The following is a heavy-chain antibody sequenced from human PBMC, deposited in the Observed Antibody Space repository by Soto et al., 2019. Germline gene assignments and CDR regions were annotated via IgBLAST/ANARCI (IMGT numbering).Heavy chain of an antibody. CDR3: ARGGYYGSGSIGGMDV. J-gene: IGHJ6*02. V-gene: IGHV1-69*13. CDR1: GGTFRSYD. Sequence: GESVEVSCKASGGTFRSYDMSWVRQAPGQGLEWMGGIIPIFGTANYAQKFQGRVTITADESTSTAYMELSSLRSEDTAVYYCARGGYYGSGSIGGMDVLGQGTMVTVSS. CDR2: IIPIFGTA. D-gene: IGHD3-10*01.